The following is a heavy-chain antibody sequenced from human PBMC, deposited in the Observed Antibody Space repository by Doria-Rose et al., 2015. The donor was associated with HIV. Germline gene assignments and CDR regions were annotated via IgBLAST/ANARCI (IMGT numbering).Heavy chain of an antibody. Sequence: QESGPVLVKPTETLTLTCTVSGVSLSSPGMGVSWIRQPPGKALEWLANMFSDDERAYKASLTSRLTSSRGTCKSQVVLTMTDMDPVDTATYYCARIKSSRWYHKYYFDFWGQGTLVIVSA. CDR1: GVSLSSPGMG. CDR3: ARIKSSRWYHKYYFDF. V-gene: IGHV2-26*01. J-gene: IGHJ4*02. D-gene: IGHD6-13*01. CDR2: MFSDDER.